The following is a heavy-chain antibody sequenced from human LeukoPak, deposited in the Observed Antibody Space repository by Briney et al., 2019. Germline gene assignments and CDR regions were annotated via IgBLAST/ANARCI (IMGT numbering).Heavy chain of an antibody. D-gene: IGHD2-2*01. J-gene: IGHJ6*03. V-gene: IGHV1-18*01. CDR3: ARAPFRSTDYYYYYYMDV. CDR2: ISAYNGNT. CDR1: GYTFTSYG. Sequence: ASVKVSCKASGYTFTSYGISSVRQAPGQGLEWMGWISAYNGNTNYAQKLQGRVTMTTDTSTSTAYMELRSLRSDGTAVYYCARAPFRSTDYYYYYYMDVWGKGTTVTVSS.